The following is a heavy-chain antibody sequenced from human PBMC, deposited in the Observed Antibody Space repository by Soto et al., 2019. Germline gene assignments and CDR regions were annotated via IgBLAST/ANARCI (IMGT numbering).Heavy chain of an antibody. D-gene: IGHD6-13*01. J-gene: IGHJ4*02. CDR3: AGGRGASAGYYFDY. CDR2: IIPLLATP. CDR1: GGTFSSYA. V-gene: IGHV1-69*06. Sequence: QVQLVQSGAEVKKPGSSVKVSCKASGGTFSSYAFSWVRQATGQGLEWMGGIIPLLATPNYAQKFQGRVTITADKSTSTAYMELSSLRSEETAVYFCAGGRGASAGYYFDYWGQETLVTVSS.